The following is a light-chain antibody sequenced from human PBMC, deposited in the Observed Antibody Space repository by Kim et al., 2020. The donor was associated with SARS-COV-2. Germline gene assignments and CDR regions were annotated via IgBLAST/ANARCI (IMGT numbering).Light chain of an antibody. Sequence: EIVLTQSPGTLSLSPGERATLSCRASQSVGRNYLAWFQHKPGQGPRLLIYHASSRATGIPDRFSGSGSGTDFILSISRLEPDDFAVYYCHQYASSPLTFGGGTKVDIK. CDR2: HAS. V-gene: IGKV3-20*01. CDR3: HQYASSPLT. CDR1: QSVGRNY. J-gene: IGKJ4*01.